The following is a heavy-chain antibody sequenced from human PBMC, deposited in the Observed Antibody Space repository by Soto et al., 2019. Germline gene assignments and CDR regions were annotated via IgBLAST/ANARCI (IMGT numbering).Heavy chain of an antibody. CDR3: ARYAGGVWSGSGMDV. V-gene: IGHV1-46*01. D-gene: IGHD3-3*01. Sequence: ASVKVSCKASGYTFTSYYMHWVRQAPGQGLEWMGIINPSGGSTSYAQKFQGRVTMTRDTSTSTVYMELSSLRPEDTAVYYCARYAGGVWSGSGMDVWGQGTTVTVSS. CDR1: GYTFTSYY. J-gene: IGHJ6*02. CDR2: INPSGGST.